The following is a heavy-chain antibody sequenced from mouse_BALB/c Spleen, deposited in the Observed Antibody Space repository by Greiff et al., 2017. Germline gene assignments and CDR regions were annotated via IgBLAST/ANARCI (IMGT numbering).Heavy chain of an antibody. J-gene: IGHJ4*01. CDR3: ARSPYPYYAMDY. CDR1: GFNIKDTY. Sequence: EVKLVESGAELVKPGASVKLSCTASGFNIKDTYMHWVKQRPEQGLEWIGRIDPANGNTKYDPKFQGKATITADTSSNTAYLQLSSLTSEDTAVYYCARSPYPYYAMDYWGQGTSVTVSS. V-gene: IGHV14-3*02. CDR2: IDPANGNT.